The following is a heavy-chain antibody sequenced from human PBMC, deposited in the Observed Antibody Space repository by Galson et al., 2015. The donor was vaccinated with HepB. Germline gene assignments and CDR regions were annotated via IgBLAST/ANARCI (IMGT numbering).Heavy chain of an antibody. V-gene: IGHV1-18*04. Sequence: SVKVSCKASGYTFTSYGISWVRQAPGQGLEWMGWISAYNGNTNYAQKLQGRVTMTTDTSTSTAYMELRSLRSDDTAVYYCASNIYDSSGYYRGIYAFDIWGQGTMVTVSS. CDR1: GYTFTSYG. J-gene: IGHJ3*02. CDR3: ASNIYDSSGYYRGIYAFDI. CDR2: ISAYNGNT. D-gene: IGHD3-22*01.